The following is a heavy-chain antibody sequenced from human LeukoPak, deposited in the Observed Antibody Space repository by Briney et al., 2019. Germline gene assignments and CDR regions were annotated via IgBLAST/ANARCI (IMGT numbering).Heavy chain of an antibody. CDR3: ARLYGSGSYYYYYMDV. Sequence: GASLKVSSKASGYTFTTYAINWVRQPTGQRLEWMIWMNPNSDNTGYAQKFQGRVTITRNTSISTAYMELSSLRSEDTAVYYCARLYGSGSYYYYYMDVWGKGTTVTVSS. V-gene: IGHV1-8*03. D-gene: IGHD3-10*01. CDR1: GYTFTTYA. J-gene: IGHJ6*03. CDR2: MNPNSDNT.